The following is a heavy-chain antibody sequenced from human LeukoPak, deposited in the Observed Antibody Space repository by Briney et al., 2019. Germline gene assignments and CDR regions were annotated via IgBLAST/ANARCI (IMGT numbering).Heavy chain of an antibody. V-gene: IGHV4-61*09. CDR3: ARVMAVNPDWFDP. CDR2: IYHTGST. D-gene: IGHD5-24*01. J-gene: IGHJ5*02. Sequence: PSQTLSLTCTVSGASISSESYYWTWIRQPAGKGLEWIVHIYHTGSTKYNPSLKSRVHILIDTSNNQFSLRLNSVTAADTAVYYCARVMAVNPDWFDPWGQGTLVTVSS. CDR1: GASISSESYY.